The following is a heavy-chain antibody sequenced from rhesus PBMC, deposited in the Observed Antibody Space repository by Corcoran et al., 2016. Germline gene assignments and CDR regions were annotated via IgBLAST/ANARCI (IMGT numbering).Heavy chain of an antibody. J-gene: IGHJ4*01. V-gene: IGHV3S11*01. Sequence: QLVESGGGLVQPGGSLRLSCAASGFTFSDYWMSWVRQAPGKGLGCVAFIKNKADGGTAAYAESVEGRFTISRDDSKNTLYLQMNSLKTEDTAVYYCTRDVVLDYWGQGVLVTVSS. CDR2: IKNKADGGTA. CDR3: TRDVVLDY. D-gene: IGHD2-27*01. CDR1: GFTFSDYW.